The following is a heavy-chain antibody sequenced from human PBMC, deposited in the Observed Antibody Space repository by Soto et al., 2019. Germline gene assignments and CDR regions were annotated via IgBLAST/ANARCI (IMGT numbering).Heavy chain of an antibody. D-gene: IGHD3-22*01. Sequence: GGSLRLSCAASGFTFDDYAMHWVRQAPGKXLEWVSGISWNSGSIGDADSVKGRFTISRDNAKNSLYLQMNSLRAEDTALYYCPKETQRDYYDSSGYSYRMDVWGQGSTVTVSS. CDR2: ISWNSGSI. V-gene: IGHV3-9*01. CDR3: PKETQRDYYDSSGYSYRMDV. CDR1: GFTFDDYA. J-gene: IGHJ6*02.